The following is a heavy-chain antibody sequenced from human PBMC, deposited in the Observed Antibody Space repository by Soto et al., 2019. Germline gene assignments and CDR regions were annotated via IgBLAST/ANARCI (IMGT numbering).Heavy chain of an antibody. Sequence: LSLTCAVSGGSISSSNWWSWVRQPPGKGLEWIGEIYHSGSTNYNPSLKSRVTISVDKSKNQFSLKLSSVTAADTAVYYCARANCSSTSCFLPPFDYWGQGTLVTVSS. D-gene: IGHD2-2*01. J-gene: IGHJ4*02. CDR1: GGSISSSNW. V-gene: IGHV4-4*02. CDR3: ARANCSSTSCFLPPFDY. CDR2: IYHSGST.